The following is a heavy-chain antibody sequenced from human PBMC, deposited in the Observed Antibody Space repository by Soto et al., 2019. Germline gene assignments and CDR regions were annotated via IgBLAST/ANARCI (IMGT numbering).Heavy chain of an antibody. CDR1: GFSFAGYA. J-gene: IGHJ4*02. D-gene: IGHD3-3*01. CDR2: VSGGGAST. V-gene: IGHV3-23*04. CDR3: AKTQTFNGYYGGFDA. Sequence: EVQLVESGGGLVKPGGSLRLSCAASGFSFAGYALTWVRQAPGKGLEWLSAVSGGGASTYYADSVRGRFSISRDVSGNMIYLQLNRLTAGDTATYYCAKTQTFNGYYGGFDAWGQGTRVTVSS.